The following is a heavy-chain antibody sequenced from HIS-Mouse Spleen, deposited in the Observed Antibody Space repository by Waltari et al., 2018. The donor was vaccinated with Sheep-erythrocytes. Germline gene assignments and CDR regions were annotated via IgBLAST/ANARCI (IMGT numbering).Heavy chain of an antibody. J-gene: IGHJ6*02. V-gene: IGHV3-9*01. CDR2: ISWNSGSI. D-gene: IGHD1-1*01. Sequence: EVQLVESGGGLVQPGRSLILSCAASGFTFDDYAMHWVRQAPGKGLEWVSGISWNSGSIGYAESVKGRFTISRDNAKNSLYLQMNSLRAEDTALYYCAKDIGTGLSYGMDVWGQGTTVTVSS. CDR1: GFTFDDYA. CDR3: AKDIGTGLSYGMDV.